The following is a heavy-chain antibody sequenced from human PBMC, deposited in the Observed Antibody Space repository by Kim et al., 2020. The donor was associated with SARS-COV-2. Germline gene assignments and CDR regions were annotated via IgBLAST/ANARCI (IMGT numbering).Heavy chain of an antibody. CDR2: IIPIFGTA. CDR1: GGTFSSYA. D-gene: IGHD3-10*01. V-gene: IGHV1-69*06. J-gene: IGHJ3*02. Sequence: SVKVSCKASGGTFSSYAISWVRQAPGQGLEWMGGIIPIFGTANYAQKFQGRVTITADKSTSTAYMELSSLRSEDTAVYYCARGAHQLGWFGELSDAFDIWGQGTMVTVSS. CDR3: ARGAHQLGWFGELSDAFDI.